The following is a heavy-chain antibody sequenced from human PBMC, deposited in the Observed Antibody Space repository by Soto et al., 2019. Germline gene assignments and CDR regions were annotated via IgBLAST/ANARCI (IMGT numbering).Heavy chain of an antibody. CDR3: ARDRGDPYSSSWYRGDAFDI. CDR2: IYHSGST. Sequence: SETLSLTCAVSGGSISSSNWWSWVRQPPGKGLEWIGEIYHSGSTNYNPSLKSRVTISVDNSKNQFSLKLSSVTAADTAVYYCARDRGDPYSSSWYRGDAFDIWGQGTMVTVSS. J-gene: IGHJ3*02. CDR1: GGSISSSNW. D-gene: IGHD6-13*01. V-gene: IGHV4-4*02.